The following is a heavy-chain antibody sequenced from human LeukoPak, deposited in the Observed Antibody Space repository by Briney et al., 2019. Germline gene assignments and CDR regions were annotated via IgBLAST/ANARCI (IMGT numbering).Heavy chain of an antibody. J-gene: IGHJ4*02. V-gene: IGHV3-30*04. CDR2: ISYDGSNK. CDR1: GFTFSSYA. Sequence: GGSLRLSCAASGFTFSSYAMHWVRQAPGKGLEWVAVISYDGSNKYYADSVKGRFTISRDNSKNTLYLQMNSLRAEDTAVYYCAKPSERYSSQHNFDYWGQGTLVTVSS. CDR3: AKPSERYSSQHNFDY. D-gene: IGHD6-13*01.